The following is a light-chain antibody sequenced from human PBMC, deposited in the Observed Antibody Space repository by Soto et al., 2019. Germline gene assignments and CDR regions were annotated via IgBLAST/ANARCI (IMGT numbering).Light chain of an antibody. Sequence: DIQMTQSPSSLSASVGDRVTITCRASQSISSYLNWYQQKPGKAPKLLIYAASSLQSGVPSRFRGSGSGTDFTLTISSLQPEDFATYYCQQSYSTITFGPGTKVDIK. J-gene: IGKJ3*01. V-gene: IGKV1-39*01. CDR2: AAS. CDR1: QSISSY. CDR3: QQSYSTIT.